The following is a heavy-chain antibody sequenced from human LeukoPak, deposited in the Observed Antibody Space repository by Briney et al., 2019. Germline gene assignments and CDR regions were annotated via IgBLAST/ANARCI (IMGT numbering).Heavy chain of an antibody. CDR3: ATRFCSGMHCPRHFDS. CDR1: GASIRSGSYY. V-gene: IGHV4-61*09. J-gene: IGHJ4*02. Sequence: SETLSLTCTVSGASIRSGSYYWSWVRQPAGKVLEWIGHFHTDGSPNYNRSLKSRVTMSLDTSQNQFSLKLSAVTAADTAAYLSATRFCSGMHCPRHFDSWGQGTLLTVSS. CDR2: FHTDGSP. D-gene: IGHD2-15*01.